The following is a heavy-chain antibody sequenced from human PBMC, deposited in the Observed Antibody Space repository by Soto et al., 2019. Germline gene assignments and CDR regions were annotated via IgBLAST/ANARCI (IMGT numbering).Heavy chain of an antibody. CDR3: ARGSSWYPRVPLLYGMDV. Sequence: ESGGGVVQPGRSLRLSCAASGFTFSSYAMHWVRQAPGKGLEWVAVISYDGSNKYYADSVKGRFTISRDNSKNTLYLQMNSLRAEDTAVYYCARGSSWYPRVPLLYGMDVWGQGTTVTVSS. CDR2: ISYDGSNK. CDR1: GFTFSSYA. V-gene: IGHV3-30-3*01. J-gene: IGHJ6*02. D-gene: IGHD6-13*01.